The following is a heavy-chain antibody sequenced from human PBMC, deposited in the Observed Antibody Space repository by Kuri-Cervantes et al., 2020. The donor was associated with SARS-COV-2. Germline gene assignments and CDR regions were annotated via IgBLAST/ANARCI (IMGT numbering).Heavy chain of an antibody. CDR2: IYYSGST. CDR3: ARALRGWPALKYFQH. Sequence: SETLSLTCTVSGGSISSYYWSWIRQPPGKGLEWIGYIYYSGSTNYNPSLKSRVTISVDTSKNQFSLKLSSVTAADTAVYYCARALRGWPALKYFQHWGQGTLVTVSS. J-gene: IGHJ1*01. CDR1: GGSISSYY. V-gene: IGHV4-59*12. D-gene: IGHD2-15*01.